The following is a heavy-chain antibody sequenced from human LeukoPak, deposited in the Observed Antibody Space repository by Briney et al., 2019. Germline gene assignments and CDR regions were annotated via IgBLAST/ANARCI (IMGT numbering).Heavy chain of an antibody. Sequence: SGTLSLTCAVSGGSISSSNWWSWIRQPPGKGLEWIGEIYHSGSTNYNPSLKSRVTISVDKSKTQFSLKLSSVTATDTAVYYCARDLELGRWYYFDYWGQGTLVTVSS. CDR2: IYHSGST. CDR1: GGSISSSNW. CDR3: ARDLELGRWYYFDY. J-gene: IGHJ4*02. D-gene: IGHD2-15*01. V-gene: IGHV4-4*02.